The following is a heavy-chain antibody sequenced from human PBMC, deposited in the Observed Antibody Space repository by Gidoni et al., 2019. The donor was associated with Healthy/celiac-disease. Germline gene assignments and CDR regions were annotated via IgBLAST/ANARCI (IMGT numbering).Heavy chain of an antibody. CDR1: GFPFSSYA. V-gene: IGHV3-23*01. CDR3: AKDPGIAAAGYNWFDP. J-gene: IGHJ5*02. Sequence: EVQLLESGGGLVQPGGSLRLSCSASGFPFSSYAMSWSRQAPGKGLEWVSAISGSGGSIYYADSVKGRFTISRDNSKNTLYLQMNSLRAEDTAVYYCAKDPGIAAAGYNWFDPWGQGTLVTVSS. D-gene: IGHD6-13*01. CDR2: ISGSGGSI.